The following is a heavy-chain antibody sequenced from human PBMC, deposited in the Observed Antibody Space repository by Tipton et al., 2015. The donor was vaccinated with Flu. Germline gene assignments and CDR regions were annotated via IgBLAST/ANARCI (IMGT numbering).Heavy chain of an antibody. V-gene: IGHV4-59*01. CDR2: ILYSGIP. CDR3: ARVLGNSHSYGMDV. J-gene: IGHJ6*02. CDR1: GGSISSDY. D-gene: IGHD1-1*01. Sequence: LRLSCTVSGGSISSDYWSWIRQPPGKGLEWIGSILYSGIPKNNPSLKSRVTISGDTSKNQFSLQLRSVTAADTAVYYCARVLGNSHSYGMDVWGQGTTVTVSS.